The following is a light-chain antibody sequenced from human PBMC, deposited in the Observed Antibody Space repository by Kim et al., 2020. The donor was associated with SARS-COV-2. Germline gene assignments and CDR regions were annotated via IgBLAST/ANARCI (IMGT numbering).Light chain of an antibody. J-gene: IGLJ3*02. CDR3: LLYYGGDWV. V-gene: IGLV7-43*01. Sequence: GGTVTLTWAASTGAVTSGYYPNWFQQKPGQVPRALIYSTTKKHSWTPARFSGTLLGGKAALTLSGVQPEDEADYYCLLYYGGDWVFGGGTQLTVL. CDR2: STT. CDR1: TGAVTSGYY.